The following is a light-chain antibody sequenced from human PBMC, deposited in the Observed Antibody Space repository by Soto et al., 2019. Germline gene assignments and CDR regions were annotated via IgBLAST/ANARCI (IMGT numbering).Light chain of an antibody. CDR3: QSYDSSLSGSTV. CDR2: GNS. V-gene: IGLV1-40*01. CDR1: SSNIGAGYD. J-gene: IGLJ1*01. Sequence: QSVLTQPPSVSGAPGQRVTISCTGSSSNIGAGYDVHWYQQLPGTAPKLLIYGNSNRPSGVPDRFSGSKSGTSASLAITGLQAEDEADYYRQSYDSSLSGSTVFGTGTKLTVL.